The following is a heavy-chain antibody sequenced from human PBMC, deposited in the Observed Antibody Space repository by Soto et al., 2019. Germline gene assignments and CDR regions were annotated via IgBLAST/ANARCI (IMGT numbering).Heavy chain of an antibody. J-gene: IGHJ5*02. CDR1: GGSISYYY. V-gene: IGHV4-59*01. D-gene: IGHD1-26*01. CDR2: IYYSGIT. Sequence: SETLSLTCTVSGGSISYYYWSWIRQPPGKGLEWIGYIYYSGITNYSPSLKSRVTISVDTSKKQFSLKLSSVTAADTAVYYCARGKYSGSYHWGQGTLVTVSS. CDR3: ARGKYSGSYH.